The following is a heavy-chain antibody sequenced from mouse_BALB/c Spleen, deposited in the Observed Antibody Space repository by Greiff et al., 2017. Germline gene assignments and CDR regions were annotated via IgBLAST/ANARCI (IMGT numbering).Heavy chain of an antibody. CDR1: GYTFTSYY. Sequence: VQLQQSGAELVKPGASEKLSCKASGYTFTSYYMYWVKQRPGQGLEWIGEINPSNGGTNFNEKFKSKATLTVDKSSSTAYMQLSSLTSEDSAVYYCTRSYYRYSYAMDYWGQGTSVTVSS. CDR2: INPSNGGT. CDR3: TRSYYRYSYAMDY. V-gene: IGHV1S81*02. D-gene: IGHD2-14*01. J-gene: IGHJ4*01.